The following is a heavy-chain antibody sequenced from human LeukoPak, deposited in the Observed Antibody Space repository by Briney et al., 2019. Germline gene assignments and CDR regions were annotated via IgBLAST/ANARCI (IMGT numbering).Heavy chain of an antibody. D-gene: IGHD3-10*01. Sequence: SETLSLTCTVSGGSISSYYWSWIRQSPGKGLEWIGYFYHSGSTNYNPSLKNRVTISVDTSKNQISLKLTSVTAADTAVYYCARNWFGEFVYWYFDLWGRGTLVTVSS. CDR1: GGSISSYY. V-gene: IGHV4-59*08. CDR3: ARNWFGEFVYWYFDL. CDR2: FYHSGST. J-gene: IGHJ2*01.